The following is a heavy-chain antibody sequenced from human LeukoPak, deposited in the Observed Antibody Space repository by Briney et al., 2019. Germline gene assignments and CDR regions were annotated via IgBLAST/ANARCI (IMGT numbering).Heavy chain of an antibody. J-gene: IGHJ4*02. CDR3: ARGRAPARTVTVGATTYYFDY. CDR2: INPNSGGT. D-gene: IGHD1-26*01. Sequence: GASVKVSCTTSGGTFSTYGFSWVRQAPGQGLEWMGWINPNSGGTNYAQKFQGWVTMTRDTSISTAYMELSRLRSDDTAVYYCARGRAPARTVTVGATTYYFDYWGQGTLVTVSS. V-gene: IGHV1-2*04. CDR1: GGTFSTYG.